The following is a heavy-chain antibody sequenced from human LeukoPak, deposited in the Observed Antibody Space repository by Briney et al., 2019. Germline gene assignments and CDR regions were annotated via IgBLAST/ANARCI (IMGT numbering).Heavy chain of an antibody. J-gene: IGHJ4*02. CDR2: INPSGRST. CDR3: AKEEGQVPGPLVVAGTYYFDY. V-gene: IGHV1-46*01. Sequence: ASVKVSRKASGYTFTSNHIHWARRAPGQGLEWMGIINPSGRSTNYAQKFQGRVTMTSDTSTSTVFMELTSLRSEDTAVYYCAKEEGQVPGPLVVAGTYYFDYWGQGTLVTVSS. CDR1: GYTFTSNH. D-gene: IGHD2-15*01.